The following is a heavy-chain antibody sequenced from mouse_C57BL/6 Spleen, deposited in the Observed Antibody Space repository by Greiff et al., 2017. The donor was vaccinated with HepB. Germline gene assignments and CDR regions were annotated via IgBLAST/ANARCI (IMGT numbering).Heavy chain of an antibody. CDR1: GYSITSGYY. Sequence: DVKLQESGPGLVKPSQSLSLTCSVTGYSITSGYYWNWIRQFPGNKLEWMGYISYDGSNNYNPSLKNRISITRDTSKNQFFLKLNSVTTEDTATYYCARSGPYDGYYVWYFDVWGTGTTVTVSS. J-gene: IGHJ1*03. D-gene: IGHD2-3*01. CDR2: ISYDGSN. CDR3: ARSGPYDGYYVWYFDV. V-gene: IGHV3-6*01.